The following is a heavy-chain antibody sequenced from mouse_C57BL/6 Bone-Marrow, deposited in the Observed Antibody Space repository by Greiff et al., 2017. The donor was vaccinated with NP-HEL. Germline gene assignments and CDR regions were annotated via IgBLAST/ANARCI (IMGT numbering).Heavy chain of an antibody. CDR2: IHPRSGNT. V-gene: IGHV1-81*01. CDR3: ANYYYGSSFAY. Sequence: VHLVESGAELARPGASVKLSCKASGYTFTSYGISWVKQRTGQGLEWIGEIHPRSGNTYYNEKFKGKATLTADKSSSTAYMELRSLTSEDSAVYFCANYYYGSSFAYWGQGTLVTVSA. D-gene: IGHD1-1*01. J-gene: IGHJ3*01. CDR1: GYTFTSYG.